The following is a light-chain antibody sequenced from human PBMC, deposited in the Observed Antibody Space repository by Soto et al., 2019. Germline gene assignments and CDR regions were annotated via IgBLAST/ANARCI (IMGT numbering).Light chain of an antibody. Sequence: IQMTQSPSTLSASLGDRGPITCRASQSISRWLAWYQQKPGKAPQALIYDASSLKSGVPSRFSGNGSGTEFTLTISSLQSEDFAVYYCQQYNNWPPITFGQGTRPEIK. CDR1: QSISRW. V-gene: IGKV1-5*01. J-gene: IGKJ5*01. CDR2: DAS. CDR3: QQYNNWPPIT.